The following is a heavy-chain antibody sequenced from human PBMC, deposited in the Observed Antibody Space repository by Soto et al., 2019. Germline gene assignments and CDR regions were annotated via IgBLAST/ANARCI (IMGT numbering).Heavy chain of an antibody. CDR3: ARPLHCISTSCFDY. CDR1: GYSFTTYW. V-gene: IGHV5-10-1*01. J-gene: IGHJ4*02. CDR2: IDPTDSYT. Sequence: GESLKISCQASGYSFTTYWISWVRQMPGKGLKCMGRIDPTDSYTDYGPSFEGHVTMSVDRSINTAYLEWSSLKASDTAMYYCARPLHCISTSCFDYWGQGTLVTVSS. D-gene: IGHD2-2*01.